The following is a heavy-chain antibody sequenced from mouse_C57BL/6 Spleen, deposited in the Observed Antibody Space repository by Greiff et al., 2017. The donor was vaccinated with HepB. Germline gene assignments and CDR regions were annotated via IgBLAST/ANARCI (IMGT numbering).Heavy chain of an antibody. CDR2: IYPGDGDT. J-gene: IGHJ1*03. Sequence: VKLQQSGAELVKPGASVKISCKASGYAFSSYWMNWVKQRPGKGLEWIGQIYPGDGDTNYNGKFKGKATLTADKSSSTAYMQLSSLTSEDSAVDFCARGGFYGSSHWYFDVWGTGTTVTVSS. CDR1: GYAFSSYW. D-gene: IGHD1-1*01. V-gene: IGHV1-80*01. CDR3: ARGGFYGSSHWYFDV.